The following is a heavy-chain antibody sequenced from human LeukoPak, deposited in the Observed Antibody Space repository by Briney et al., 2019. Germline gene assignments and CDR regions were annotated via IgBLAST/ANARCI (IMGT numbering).Heavy chain of an antibody. CDR3: ARGGTRLYTSGSLDY. V-gene: IGHV4-59*01. CDR2: VHYSGNT. Sequence: SETLSLTCTVSDGSINSYYWNWIRQPPGKGLEWIGYVHYSGNTNYNPSLKSRLTISVDTSKNQFSLKLSSVTAADTAIYYCARGGTRLYTSGSLDYWGQGTLVTVSS. J-gene: IGHJ4*02. CDR1: DGSINSYY. D-gene: IGHD6-25*01.